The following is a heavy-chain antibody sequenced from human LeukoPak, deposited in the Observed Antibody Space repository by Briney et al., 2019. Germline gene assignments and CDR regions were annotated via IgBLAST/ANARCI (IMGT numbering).Heavy chain of an antibody. CDR1: GFTFSDYY. V-gene: IGHV3-11*05. J-gene: IGHJ4*02. CDR2: ISTSSSYT. Sequence: PGGSLRLSCAASGFTFSDYYMSWIRRARGNGLEGVSYISTSSSYTNYADSVKGRFTISRDNAKNSLFLQMNSLRAEDTAVYYCARDLGSGWYGAVDYWGQGTLVTVSS. CDR3: ARDLGSGWYGAVDY. D-gene: IGHD6-19*01.